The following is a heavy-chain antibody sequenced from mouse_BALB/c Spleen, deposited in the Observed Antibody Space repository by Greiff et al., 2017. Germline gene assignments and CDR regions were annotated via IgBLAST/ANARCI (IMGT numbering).Heavy chain of an antibody. CDR3: ARGYDGYFDV. J-gene: IGHJ1*01. D-gene: IGHD2-12*01. CDR2: ISDGGSYT. CDR1: GFTFSDYY. Sequence: EVQRAESGGGLVKPGGSLKLSCAASGFTFSDYYMYWVRQTPEKRLEWVATISDGGSYTYYPDSVKGRFTISRDNAKNNLYLQMSSLKSEDTAMYYCARGYDGYFDVWGAGTTVTVSS. V-gene: IGHV5-4*02.